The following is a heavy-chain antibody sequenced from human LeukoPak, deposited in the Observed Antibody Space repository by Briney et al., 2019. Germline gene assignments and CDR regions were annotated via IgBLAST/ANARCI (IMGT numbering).Heavy chain of an antibody. CDR2: IYYSGST. D-gene: IGHD3-22*01. CDR1: GGSISSYY. V-gene: IGHV4-59*01. CDR3: ARAESIVVVTY. Sequence: SETLSLTCTVSGGSISSYYWSWIRQPPGKGLEWIGYIYYSGSTNYNPSLKSRVTISVDTSKNQFSLKLSSVTAADTAVYYCARAESIVVVTYWGQGTLATVSS. J-gene: IGHJ4*02.